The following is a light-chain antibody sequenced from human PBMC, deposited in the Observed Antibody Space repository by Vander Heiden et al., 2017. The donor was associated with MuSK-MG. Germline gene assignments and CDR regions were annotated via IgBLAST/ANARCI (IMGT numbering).Light chain of an antibody. Sequence: QSALTQPASVSGSPGQSITISCTGTSSDVGSYNLVSWYQQHPGKAPKLSMYEVSKRPSGVSNRFSGSKSANKASLTISGLQAEDEADDYSCSYAGSRGVFGGGTKLTVL. V-gene: IGLV2-23*02. CDR1: SSDVGSYNL. CDR2: EVS. J-gene: IGLJ2*01. CDR3: CSYAGSRGV.